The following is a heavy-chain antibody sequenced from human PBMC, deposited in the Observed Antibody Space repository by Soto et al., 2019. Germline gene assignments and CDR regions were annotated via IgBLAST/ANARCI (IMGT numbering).Heavy chain of an antibody. V-gene: IGHV3-23*01. J-gene: IGHJ4*02. Sequence: EVQLLESGGGLVQPGGSLRLSCAASGFTFSSYAMSWVCQAPGKGLEWVSAISGSGGSTYYADSVKGRFTISRDNSKNTLYLHMNSLRAEDTAVYYCAKDREAVAVTDYWGQGTLVTVSS. CDR1: GFTFSSYA. CDR3: AKDREAVAVTDY. D-gene: IGHD6-19*01. CDR2: ISGSGGST.